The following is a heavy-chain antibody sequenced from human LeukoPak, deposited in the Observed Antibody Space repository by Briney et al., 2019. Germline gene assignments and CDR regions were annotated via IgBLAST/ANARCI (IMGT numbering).Heavy chain of an antibody. V-gene: IGHV1-8*01. J-gene: IGHJ6*02. CDR1: GYTFTSYD. CDR2: MNPNSGNT. Sequence: VASVKVSCKASGYTFTSYDINWVRQATGQGLEWMGWMNPNSGNTGYAQKFQGRVTMTGNTSISTAYMELSSLRSEDTAVYYCAKGEYYDFWSGRYYYYGMDVWGQGTTVTVSS. D-gene: IGHD3-3*01. CDR3: AKGEYYDFWSGRYYYYGMDV.